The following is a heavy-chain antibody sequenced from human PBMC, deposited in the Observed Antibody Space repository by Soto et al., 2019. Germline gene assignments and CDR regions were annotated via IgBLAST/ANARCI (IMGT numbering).Heavy chain of an antibody. Sequence: QVHLVQSGAEVKKPGASVKVSCKASGYTFTSYGITWVRQAPGQGLEWMGWISAHNGNTDYAQKLQGRVIVTRATSTSTAYLELRSLISDDTAVYYCARGRYGDYCGQGALVTVSS. J-gene: IGHJ4*02. V-gene: IGHV1-18*01. CDR3: ARGRYGDY. CDR2: ISAHNGNT. CDR1: GYTFTSYG. D-gene: IGHD1-1*01.